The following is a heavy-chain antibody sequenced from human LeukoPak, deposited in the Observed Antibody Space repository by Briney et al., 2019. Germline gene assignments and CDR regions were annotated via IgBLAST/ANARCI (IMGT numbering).Heavy chain of an antibody. D-gene: IGHD2-21*01. J-gene: IGHJ4*02. CDR2: ISSSSTTI. Sequence: GGSLRLSCAASGFTFSDYSMNWVRQAPGKGLEWVSYISSSSTTIFYADSVKGRFAISRDNAKNSLFLQMNGLRDEDTALYYCARERVIAAAGDGFDSWGQGTLVTVSS. CDR3: ARERVIAAAGDGFDS. V-gene: IGHV3-48*02. CDR1: GFTFSDYS.